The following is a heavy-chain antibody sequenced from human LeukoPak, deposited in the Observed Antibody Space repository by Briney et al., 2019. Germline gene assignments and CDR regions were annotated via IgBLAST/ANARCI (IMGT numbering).Heavy chain of an antibody. J-gene: IGHJ4*02. Sequence: GGSLRLSCAASGFTFSSYAMHWGRQAPGKGLEWVAVISYDGSNKYYADSVKGRFTISRDNSKNTLYLQMNSLRAEDTAVYYCARDQNTVAYNYFDYWGQGTLVTASS. CDR3: ARDQNTVAYNYFDY. D-gene: IGHD2/OR15-2a*01. V-gene: IGHV3-30-3*01. CDR1: GFTFSSYA. CDR2: ISYDGSNK.